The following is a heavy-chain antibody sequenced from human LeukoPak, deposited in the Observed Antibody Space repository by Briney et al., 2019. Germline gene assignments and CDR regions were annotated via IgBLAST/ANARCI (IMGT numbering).Heavy chain of an antibody. CDR2: INPSGGST. Sequence: ASVTVSCKASGYTFTSYYMHWVRQAPGQGLEWMGLINPSGGSTSYAQKFQGRVTMTRDTSTSTVYMELSSLRSEDTAVYYCARDGTYYYDSSGPPYYYGMDVWGQGTTVTVS. CDR1: GYTFTSYY. CDR3: ARDGTYYYDSSGPPYYYGMDV. V-gene: IGHV1-46*01. D-gene: IGHD3-22*01. J-gene: IGHJ6*02.